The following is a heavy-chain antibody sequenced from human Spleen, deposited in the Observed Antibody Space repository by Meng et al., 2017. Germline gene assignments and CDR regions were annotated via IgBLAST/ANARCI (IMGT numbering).Heavy chain of an antibody. V-gene: IGHV3-53*01. CDR1: GFTVSSNY. CDR2: IYSGGST. J-gene: IGHJ3*02. D-gene: IGHD2-2*01. Sequence: GGSLRLSCAASGFTVSSNYMSWVRQAPGKGLEWVSVIYSGGSTYYADSVKGRFTISRDNSKNTLYLQMNSLRAEDTAVYYCARSVVLAALRAFDIWGQGTMVTVSS. CDR3: ARSVVLAALRAFDI.